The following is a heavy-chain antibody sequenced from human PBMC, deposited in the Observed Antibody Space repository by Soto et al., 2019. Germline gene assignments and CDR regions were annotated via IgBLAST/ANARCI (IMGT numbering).Heavy chain of an antibody. J-gene: IGHJ3*01. CDR1: GFSVGDNY. Sequence: EVQLVESGGGLVQPGGSLRLSCAASGFSVGDNYMKWVRQAPGKGLEWVSLIYSVGSTFDADSVKGRFTISRDNSKNTLFLQRNNVRVDDTAVYYCARDRGYRWGQGTMVTVSA. D-gene: IGHD5-12*01. CDR3: ARDRGYR. CDR2: IYSVGST. V-gene: IGHV3-66*01.